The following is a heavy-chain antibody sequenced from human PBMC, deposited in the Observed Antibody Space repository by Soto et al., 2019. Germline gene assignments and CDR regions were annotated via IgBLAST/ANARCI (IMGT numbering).Heavy chain of an antibody. CDR2: MSFDGKNI. Sequence: QVQLVESGGGVVQPGGSLRLSCAASGFTFSLYTMHWVRQAPGKGLEWMGIMSFDGKNILYADSVKGRFTISRDNSKNTLFLQMNSLPIDDTAVYYCARRDGYQMPQTRNYGLDVWGQGTTVTVS. D-gene: IGHD2-2*01. CDR1: GFTFSLYT. CDR3: ARRDGYQMPQTRNYGLDV. V-gene: IGHV3-30*04. J-gene: IGHJ6*02.